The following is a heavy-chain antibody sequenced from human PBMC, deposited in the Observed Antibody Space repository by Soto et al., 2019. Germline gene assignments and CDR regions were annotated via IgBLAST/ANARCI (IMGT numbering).Heavy chain of an antibody. Sequence: EVQLVESGGGLVQPGRSLRLSCAASGFTFDDYAMHWVRQAPGKGLEWVSGISWNSGSIGYADSVKGRFTISRDNAKNSLYLQMNSLRAEDTALYYCAKDSAVAGRWVGGMDFWGQGTTVTVSS. J-gene: IGHJ6*02. CDR1: GFTFDDYA. V-gene: IGHV3-9*01. D-gene: IGHD6-19*01. CDR2: ISWNSGSI. CDR3: AKDSAVAGRWVGGMDF.